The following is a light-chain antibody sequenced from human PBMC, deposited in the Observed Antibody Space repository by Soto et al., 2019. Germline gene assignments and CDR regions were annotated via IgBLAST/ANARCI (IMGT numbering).Light chain of an antibody. V-gene: IGKV4-1*01. CDR2: WAS. Sequence: DIVMTQSPDSLAVSLGERATINCKSSQSVLYSSNNKKYLAWYQQKPGQPPKLLIYWASTRESGVADRFSGGGSATDFTLTISSLQAEDVAFYYCQQYYILPPTFGQGTRLEIK. CDR1: QSVLYSSNNKKY. CDR3: QQYYILPPT. J-gene: IGKJ5*01.